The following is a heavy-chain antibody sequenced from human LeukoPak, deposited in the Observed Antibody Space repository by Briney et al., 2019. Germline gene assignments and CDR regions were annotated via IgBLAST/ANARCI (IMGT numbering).Heavy chain of an antibody. V-gene: IGHV3-30*04. CDR3: ARDGRWELSED. Sequence: PGGSLRLSCAASGFTFSSYAMHWVRQAPGKGLEWVAVISYDGSNKYYADSVKGRFTISRDNSKNTLYLQMNSLRAEDTAVYYCARDGRWELSEDWGQGTLVTVSS. J-gene: IGHJ4*02. CDR1: GFTFSSYA. D-gene: IGHD1-26*01. CDR2: ISYDGSNK.